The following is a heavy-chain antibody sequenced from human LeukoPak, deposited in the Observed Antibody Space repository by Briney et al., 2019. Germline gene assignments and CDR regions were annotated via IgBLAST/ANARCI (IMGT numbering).Heavy chain of an antibody. D-gene: IGHD4-17*01. Sequence: GGSLRLSCAASGFTFSSYSMNWVRQAPGKGLEWVSSISSSSSYIYYADSVKGRFTISRDNAKNSLYLQMNSLRAEDTAVYYCGKGNTGEGYGDHVNYWGQGTLVTVFS. V-gene: IGHV3-21*01. CDR1: GFTFSSYS. CDR2: ISSSSSYI. CDR3: GKGNTGEGYGDHVNY. J-gene: IGHJ4*02.